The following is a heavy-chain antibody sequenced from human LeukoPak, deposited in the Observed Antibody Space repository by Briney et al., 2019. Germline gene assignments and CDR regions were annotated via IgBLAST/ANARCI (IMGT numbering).Heavy chain of an antibody. J-gene: IGHJ6*03. CDR2: IYYSGST. CDR1: GGSISSSSYY. CDR3: ARQVTMVRGVMGPHYYYYMDV. V-gene: IGHV4-39*01. D-gene: IGHD3-10*01. Sequence: SETLSLTCTVSGGSISSSSYYWGWIRQPPGKGLEWIGSIYYSGSTYYNPSLKSRVTISVDTSKNQFSLKLSSVTAADTAVYYCARQVTMVRGVMGPHYYYYMDVWGKGTTVTISS.